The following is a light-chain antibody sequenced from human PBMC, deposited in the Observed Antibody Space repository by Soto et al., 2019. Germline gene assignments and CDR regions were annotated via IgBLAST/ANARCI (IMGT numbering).Light chain of an antibody. CDR3: QQFHNWPRT. J-gene: IGKJ1*01. Sequence: EIVVTQSPATLSVSPGERATLSCRASQSVSSNLAWYQQKPGQAPRLLIYGASTRATGIPARFSGSGSGTEFTLTIGSLQSEDFAVYYCQQFHNWPRTFGQGTKVEFK. CDR1: QSVSSN. V-gene: IGKV3-15*01. CDR2: GAS.